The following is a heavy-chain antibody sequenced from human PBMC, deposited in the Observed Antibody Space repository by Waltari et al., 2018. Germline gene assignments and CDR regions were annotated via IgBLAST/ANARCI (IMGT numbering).Heavy chain of an antibody. CDR1: GFTFSSSS. J-gene: IGHJ4*02. Sequence: EVQLVESGGGLVKPGGSLRLSCAASGFTFSSSSMTWVRQAPGRGLEWVSSISSSSSYIYYADSVKGRFTISRDNAKNSLYLQMNSLRAEDTAVYYCARTKLGYCSSTSCYNDYWGQGTLVTVSS. CDR3: ARTKLGYCSSTSCYNDY. V-gene: IGHV3-21*01. CDR2: ISSSSSYI. D-gene: IGHD2-2*02.